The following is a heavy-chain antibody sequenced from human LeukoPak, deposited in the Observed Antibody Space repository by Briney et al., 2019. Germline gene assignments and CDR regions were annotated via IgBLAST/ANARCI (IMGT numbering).Heavy chain of an antibody. J-gene: IGHJ4*02. V-gene: IGHV3-33*01. CDR2: IWYDRSTK. CDR3: ARASGSYDY. Sequence: GGSLRLSCAASGFIFGTYGMHWVRQAPGKGLEWVAVIWYDRSTKYYVDSVKGRFTISRDNSKNTLYLQMNSLRVEDTAVYYCARASGSYDYWGQGTLVTVSS. D-gene: IGHD1-26*01. CDR1: GFIFGTYG.